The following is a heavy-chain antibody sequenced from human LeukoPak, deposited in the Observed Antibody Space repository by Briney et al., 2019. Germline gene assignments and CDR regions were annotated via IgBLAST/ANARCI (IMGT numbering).Heavy chain of an antibody. D-gene: IGHD3-22*01. V-gene: IGHV3-23*01. CDR2: ISGSGGST. CDR3: AKAITMIVVVILDY. Sequence: GGSLRLSCAASGFTFSSYAMSWVRRAPGKGLEWVSAISGSGGSTYYADSVKGRFTISRDNSKNTLYLQMNSLRAEDTAVYYCAKAITMIVVVILDYWGQGTLVTVSS. J-gene: IGHJ4*02. CDR1: GFTFSSYA.